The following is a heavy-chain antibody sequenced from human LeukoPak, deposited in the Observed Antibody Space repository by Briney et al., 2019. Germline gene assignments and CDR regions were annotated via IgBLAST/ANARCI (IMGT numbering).Heavy chain of an antibody. V-gene: IGHV4-34*01. J-gene: IGHJ3*02. CDR3: ARGDKDDYGDLALLDI. Sequence: SETLSLTCAVYGGSFSGYYWSWIRQPPGKGLEWIGEINHSGSTNYNPSLKSRVTISVDTSKNQFSLKLSSVTAADTAVYYCARGDKDDYGDLALLDIWGQGTMVTASS. CDR2: INHSGST. D-gene: IGHD4-17*01. CDR1: GGSFSGYY.